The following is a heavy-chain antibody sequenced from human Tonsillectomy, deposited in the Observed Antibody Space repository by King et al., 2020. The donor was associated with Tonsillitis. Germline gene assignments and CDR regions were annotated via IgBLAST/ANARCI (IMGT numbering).Heavy chain of an antibody. CDR1: GASIIDTEYY. D-gene: IGHD2-21*01. CDR3: ARTELSYEVGLSGHWYPEDGFDI. Sequence: QLQESGPGVVQPWETLFLDCSVSGASIIDTEYYWGWIRQSPGRGLEWLGHVSYNGRAYYNPSLRGRVTISVDTSKNQFSLRLTSLTAADTSVFYCARTELSYEVGLSGHWYPEDGFDIWGQGTKVTVSS. J-gene: IGHJ3*02. CDR2: VSYNGRA. V-gene: IGHV4-39*01.